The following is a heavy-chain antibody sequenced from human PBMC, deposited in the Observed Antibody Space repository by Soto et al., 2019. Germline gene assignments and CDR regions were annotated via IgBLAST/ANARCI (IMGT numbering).Heavy chain of an antibody. D-gene: IGHD4-4*01. CDR2: IGTSGKTI. J-gene: IGHJ6*02. CDR1: GYTFSSYE. Sequence: SCKASGYTFSSYEMNWVRQAPGKGLEWVSYIGTSGKTIYYADSVRGRFTISRDNAKNSLYLQMNSLRAEDTAVYFCARDPAIYSGKFDYGLDVWGRGTTVTVSS. CDR3: ARDPAIYSGKFDYGLDV. V-gene: IGHV3-48*03.